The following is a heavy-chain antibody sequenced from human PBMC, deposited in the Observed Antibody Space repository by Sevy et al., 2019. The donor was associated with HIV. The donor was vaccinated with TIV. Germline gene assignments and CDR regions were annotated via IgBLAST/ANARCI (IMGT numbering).Heavy chain of an antibody. Sequence: GGSLRLSCAASGFTFSSYAMSWVRQAPGKGLEWVSAISGSGGSTYYADSVKGRFTISRDNSKNTLYLQMNSLRAEETAVYYCARVPAAILDYYYYGMDVWGQATTVTVSS. V-gene: IGHV3-23*01. CDR1: GFTFSSYA. CDR2: ISGSGGST. D-gene: IGHD2-2*02. CDR3: ARVPAAILDYYYYGMDV. J-gene: IGHJ6*02.